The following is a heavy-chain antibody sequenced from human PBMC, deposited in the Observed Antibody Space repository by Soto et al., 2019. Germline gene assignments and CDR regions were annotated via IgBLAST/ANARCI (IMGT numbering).Heavy chain of an antibody. CDR2: IDPSDSYT. J-gene: IGHJ5*02. V-gene: IGHV5-10-1*01. CDR3: ARHAYYGSRGLNWFDP. CDR1: GYSFTSYW. D-gene: IGHD3-10*01. Sequence: GESLKISCKGSGYSFTSYWISWVRQMPGKGLEWMGRIDPSDSYTNYSPSFQGHVTISADKSISTAYLQWSSLKASDTAMYYCARHAYYGSRGLNWFDPWGQGTLVTVSS.